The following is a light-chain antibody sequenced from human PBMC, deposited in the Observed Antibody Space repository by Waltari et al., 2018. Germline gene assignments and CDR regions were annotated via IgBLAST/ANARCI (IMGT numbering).Light chain of an antibody. Sequence: EIMLTQSPATLSLSPGERATLSCKASQSIRTYLAWYQQKPGQAPKLLIYHASSRATGIPDRFSGSGSGTDFSLTISRLEPEDFAVYYCQNYVRLPATFGQGTKVEIK. V-gene: IGKV3-20*01. CDR2: HAS. CDR1: QSIRTY. CDR3: QNYVRLPAT. J-gene: IGKJ1*01.